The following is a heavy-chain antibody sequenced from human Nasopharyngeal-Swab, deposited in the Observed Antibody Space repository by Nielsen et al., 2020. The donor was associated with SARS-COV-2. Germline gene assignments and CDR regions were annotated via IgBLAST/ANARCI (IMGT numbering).Heavy chain of an antibody. CDR1: GFTFSSYS. CDR3: ARRDTVTLYYYYYGMDV. Sequence: GGSLRLSCAASGFTFSSYSMNWVRQAPGKGLEWVSSISSSSSYIYYADSVEGRFTISRDNAKNSLYLQMNSLRAEDTAVYYCARRDTVTLYYYYYGMDVWGQGTTVTVSS. D-gene: IGHD4-11*01. CDR2: ISSSSSYI. V-gene: IGHV3-21*01. J-gene: IGHJ6*02.